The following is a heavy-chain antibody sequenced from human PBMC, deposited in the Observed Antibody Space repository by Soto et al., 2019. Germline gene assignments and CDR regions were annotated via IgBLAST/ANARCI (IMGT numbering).Heavy chain of an antibody. CDR1: GFTFSDYY. V-gene: IGHV3-11*01. J-gene: IGHJ3*02. CDR3: ARDYGDYVFSAFDI. D-gene: IGHD4-17*01. CDR2: ISSSGSTI. Sequence: PGGSLRLSCAASGFTFSDYYMSWIRQAPGKGLEWVSYISSSGSTIYCADSVKGRFTISRDNAKNSLYLQMNSLRAEDTAVYYCARDYGDYVFSAFDIWGQGTMVTVSS.